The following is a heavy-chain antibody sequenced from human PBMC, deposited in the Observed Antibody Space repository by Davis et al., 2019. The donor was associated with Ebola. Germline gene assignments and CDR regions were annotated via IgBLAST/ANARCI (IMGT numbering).Heavy chain of an antibody. CDR1: GYSFSGYW. CDR3: AKMVITMGYFDY. Sequence: GESLKISCKASGYSFSGYWIAWVRQMPGKGLEWMGIIYPADSDTRYSPAFQGQVTISADNSIKTAFLQWSSLKASDTAMYYCAKMVITMGYFDYWGQGTLVTVSS. CDR2: IYPADSDT. D-gene: IGHD3-22*01. V-gene: IGHV5-51*01. J-gene: IGHJ4*02.